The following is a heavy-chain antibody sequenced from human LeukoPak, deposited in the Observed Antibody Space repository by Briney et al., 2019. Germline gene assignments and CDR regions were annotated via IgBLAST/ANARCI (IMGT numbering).Heavy chain of an antibody. D-gene: IGHD4-17*01. CDR3: ARQGPNRLLRGAVDY. J-gene: IGHJ4*02. V-gene: IGHV1-69*06. CDR2: IIPVFGTA. CDR1: GGTFSSYG. Sequence: SVKVSCKASGGTFSSYGINWVRQAPGQGLEWMGGIIPVFGTANYAQKFQGRVTITADKSTSTAYMELSSLRSEDTAVYYCARQGPNRLLRGAVDYWGQGTLVTVSS.